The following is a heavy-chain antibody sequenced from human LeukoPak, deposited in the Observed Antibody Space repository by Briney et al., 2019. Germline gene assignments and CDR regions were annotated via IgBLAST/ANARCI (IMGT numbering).Heavy chain of an antibody. CDR2: IKSKTDGGTA. CDR1: GFTFSNAW. J-gene: IGHJ4*02. D-gene: IGHD2-2*01. CDR3: TTDPYQLPNPRFDY. Sequence: GGSLRLSCAASGFTFSNAWMSWVRQAPGKGLEWVGRIKSKTDGGTADYAAPVKGRFTISRDDSKNTLYLQMNSLKTEDTAVYYCTTDPYQLPNPRFDYWGQGTLVTVSS. V-gene: IGHV3-15*01.